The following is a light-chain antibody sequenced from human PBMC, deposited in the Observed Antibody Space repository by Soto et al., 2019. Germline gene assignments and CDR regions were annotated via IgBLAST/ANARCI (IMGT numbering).Light chain of an antibody. CDR1: QSVSNNY. J-gene: IGKJ5*01. CDR2: DAS. Sequence: ELVLTQSPVTLSLSPGERATLSCRASQSVSNNYLTCYQQKPGQAPRLLIYDASKRAAGVPARFSGSGSGTDFTHTITSLEPEDTAAYFCQQYTGPPTTFGQGTRLEIK. CDR3: QQYTGPPTT. V-gene: IGKV3-20*01.